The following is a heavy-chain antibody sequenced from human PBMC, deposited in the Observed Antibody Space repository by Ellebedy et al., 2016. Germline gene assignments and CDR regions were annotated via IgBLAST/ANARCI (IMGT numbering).Heavy chain of an antibody. CDR2: IHHTGTT. J-gene: IGHJ6*02. V-gene: IGHV3-53*01. CDR3: ARDLRGHHYYSYGMNV. Sequence: GESLKISCAASGFNVDYYYMNWVRQAPGKGPEWVSVIHHTGTTYYGASVQGRFTISRDSSKNTLHLQMNNLRAEDTAVYYCARDLRGHHYYSYGMNVWGQGTSVTVSS. D-gene: IGHD3-10*01. CDR1: GFNVDYYY.